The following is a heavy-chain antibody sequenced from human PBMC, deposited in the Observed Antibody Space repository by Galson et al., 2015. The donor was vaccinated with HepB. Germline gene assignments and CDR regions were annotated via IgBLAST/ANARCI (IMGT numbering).Heavy chain of an antibody. Sequence: SVKVSCKASGYTFTSYAMHWVRQAPGQRLEWMGWINAGNGNTKYSQRSQGRVTITRDTPASTAYMELSSLRSEDTAVYYCASGPKGNGYYYYGMDVWGQGTTVTVSS. CDR1: GYTFTSYA. D-gene: IGHD4-17*01. J-gene: IGHJ6*02. CDR3: ASGPKGNGYYYYGMDV. CDR2: INAGNGNT. V-gene: IGHV1-3*01.